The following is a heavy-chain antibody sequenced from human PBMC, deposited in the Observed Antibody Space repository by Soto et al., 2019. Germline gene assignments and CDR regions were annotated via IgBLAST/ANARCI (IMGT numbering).Heavy chain of an antibody. CDR2: INQDGSEK. Sequence: GGSLRLSCAASGFTFSNAWMSWVRQPPGKGLEWVANINQDGSEKDYVDSVKGRFTISRDNSLYLQMNSLRAEDTAVYYCARGQKWGQGTLVTVSS. V-gene: IGHV3-7*01. CDR3: ARGQK. J-gene: IGHJ4*02. CDR1: GFTFSNAW.